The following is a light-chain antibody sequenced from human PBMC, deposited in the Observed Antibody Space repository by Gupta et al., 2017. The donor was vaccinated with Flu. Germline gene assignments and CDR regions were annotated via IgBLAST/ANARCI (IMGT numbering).Light chain of an antibody. CDR1: QSVSSSY. V-gene: IGKV3-20*01. CDR2: GAS. J-gene: IGKJ1*01. Sequence: EIVLTQSPGTLSLSPGERATLSCRASQSVSSSYLGWYQQKPGRAPRLLIYGASRRATGIPDRFSGSGSGTDFTLTISGLEPEDFAVYYCQKDGSSTWTFGQGTKVEIK. CDR3: QKDGSSTWT.